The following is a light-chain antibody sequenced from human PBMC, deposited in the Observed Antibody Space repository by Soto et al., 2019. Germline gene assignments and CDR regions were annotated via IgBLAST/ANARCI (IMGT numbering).Light chain of an antibody. CDR2: EGS. CDR3: CSYAGSSNFIYV. Sequence: QSVLTQPASVSGSPGQSITISCTGTSSDVGSYNLVSWYQQHPGKAPKLMIYEGSKRPSGVSNRFSGSKSGNTASLTISGLQAEDEADYYCCSYAGSSNFIYVFGTGTKVTVL. V-gene: IGLV2-23*03. J-gene: IGLJ1*01. CDR1: SSDVGSYNL.